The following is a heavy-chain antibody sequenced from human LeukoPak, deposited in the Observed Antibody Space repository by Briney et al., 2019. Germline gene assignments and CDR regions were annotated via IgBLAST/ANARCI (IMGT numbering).Heavy chain of an antibody. CDR2: INHSGST. CDR1: GGSFSGYY. J-gene: IGHJ6*02. D-gene: IGHD5-18*01. CDR3: ARIQLSYYYYYYGMDV. Sequence: PSETLSLTCAVYGGSFSGYYWSWIRQPPGKGLEWIGEINHSGSTNYNPFLKSRVTISVDTSKNQFSLKLSSVTAADTAVYYCARIQLSYYYYYYGMDVWGQGTTVTVSS. V-gene: IGHV4-34*01.